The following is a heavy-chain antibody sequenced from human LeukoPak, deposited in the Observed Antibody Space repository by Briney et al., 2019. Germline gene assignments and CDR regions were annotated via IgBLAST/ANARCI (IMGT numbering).Heavy chain of an antibody. Sequence: ASVTVSCKASGYTFTSYYMFWVRQAPGQGLEWMGIFNPNSGATSYAQMFQGRIRMTGDTSTRTVYMELSSLRSEDTAMYYCARGASYYGSGSYLYWGQGTLVTVSA. CDR3: ARGASYYGSGSYLY. J-gene: IGHJ4*02. CDR2: FNPNSGAT. D-gene: IGHD3-10*01. V-gene: IGHV1-46*01. CDR1: GYTFTSYY.